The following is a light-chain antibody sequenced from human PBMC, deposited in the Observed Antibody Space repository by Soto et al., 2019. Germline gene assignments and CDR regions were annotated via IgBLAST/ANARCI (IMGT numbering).Light chain of an antibody. J-gene: IGKJ5*01. V-gene: IGKV3D-20*02. CDR1: RPVVRQY. Sequence: IVLTQSPDALSLSPGERVSLSCRASRPVVRQYIAWYHQKPGQAPRLLIHDAVSRATGIPDRFSGSDSASGTDFTLTISRLEPEDFAVYYCQQRSNWPPITFGQGTRLEIK. CDR2: DAV. CDR3: QQRSNWPPIT.